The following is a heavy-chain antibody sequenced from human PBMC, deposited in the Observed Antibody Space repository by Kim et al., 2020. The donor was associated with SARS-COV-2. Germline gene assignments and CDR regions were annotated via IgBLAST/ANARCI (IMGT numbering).Heavy chain of an antibody. V-gene: IGHV4-39*01. D-gene: IGHD5-12*01. CDR3: ARQGIVATITFDY. J-gene: IGHJ4*02. Sequence: SNPSLKSRVTISVDTSKNQFSLKLSSVTAADTAVYYCARQGIVATITFDYWGQGTLVTVSS.